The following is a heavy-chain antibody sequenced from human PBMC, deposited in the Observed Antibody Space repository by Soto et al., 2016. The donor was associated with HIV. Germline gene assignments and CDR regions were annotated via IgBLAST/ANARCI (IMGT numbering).Heavy chain of an antibody. D-gene: IGHD6-19*01. Sequence: EVQLVESGGGLVQPGGSLGLSCAAAKFTVSSNYMTWVRQAPGKGLEWVSLIYSGGRTYYADSVRGRFTISRDSSKNTLYLQMNSLRAEDTAVYYCATDAGYSSGWGFDYWGQGTLVSVSS. CDR3: ATDAGYSSGWGFDY. J-gene: IGHJ4*02. CDR1: KFTVSSNY. V-gene: IGHV3-66*01. CDR2: IYSGGRT.